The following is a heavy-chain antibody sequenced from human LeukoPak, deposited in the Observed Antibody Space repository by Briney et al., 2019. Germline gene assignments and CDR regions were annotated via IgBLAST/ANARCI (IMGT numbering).Heavy chain of an antibody. CDR3: ARVAVIITDSSDH. D-gene: IGHD3-10*01. CDR2: INPNSGGT. J-gene: IGHJ5*02. CDR1: GYTFTSYG. Sequence: RASVKVSCKASGYTFTSYGISWVRQAPGQGLEWMGWINPNSGGTNYAQKFQGRVTMTRDTSISTAYMELSRLRSDDTAVYYCARVAVIITDSSDHWGQGTLVTVSS. V-gene: IGHV1-2*02.